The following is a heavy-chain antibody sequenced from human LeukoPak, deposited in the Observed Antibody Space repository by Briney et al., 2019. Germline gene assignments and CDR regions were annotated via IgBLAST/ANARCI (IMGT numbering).Heavy chain of an antibody. D-gene: IGHD2-2*01. V-gene: IGHV4-39*01. CDR1: GGSISSSSHY. CDR3: ARSYCSSSSCYAVGAFNI. Sequence: PTETLSLTCTVSGGSISSSSHYWGWIRQPPGKGLEWTACIHYSGSTYYNPSLKSRVTISVDTSKNQFSLKLSSVTAADTAVYYCARSYCSSSSCYAVGAFNIWGQGTMVTVSS. CDR2: IHYSGST. J-gene: IGHJ3*02.